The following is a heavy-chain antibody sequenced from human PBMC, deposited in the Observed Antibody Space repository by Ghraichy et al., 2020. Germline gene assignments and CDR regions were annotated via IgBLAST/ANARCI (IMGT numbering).Heavy chain of an antibody. CDR3: ARPVVVAATYNWFDP. J-gene: IGHJ5*02. V-gene: IGHV4-34*01. D-gene: IGHD2-15*01. CDR2: INHSGST. CDR1: GGSFSGYY. Sequence: SETLSLTCAVYGGSFSGYYWSWIRQPPGKGLEWIGEINHSGSTNYNPSLKSRVTISVDTSKNQFSLKLSSVTAADTAVYYCARPVVVAATYNWFDPWGQGTLVTVSS.